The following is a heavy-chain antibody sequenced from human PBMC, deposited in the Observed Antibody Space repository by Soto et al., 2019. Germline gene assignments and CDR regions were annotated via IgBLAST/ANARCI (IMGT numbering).Heavy chain of an antibody. V-gene: IGHV4-34*01. CDR1: CGSFSGYY. D-gene: IGHD6-6*01. J-gene: IGHJ4*02. CDR3: ARTSKFDC. Sequence: PSETLSLSCAVYCGSFSGYYWSWIRQPPGKGLEWIGEINHSGSTNYNPSLKSRVTMSVDTSKNQFSLKLSSVTAADTAVYYCARTSKFDCWGQGTRVTVSS. CDR2: INHSGST.